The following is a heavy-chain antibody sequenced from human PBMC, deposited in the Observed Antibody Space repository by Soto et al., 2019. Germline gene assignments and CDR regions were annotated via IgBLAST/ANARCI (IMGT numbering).Heavy chain of an antibody. D-gene: IGHD3-10*01. CDR3: ARGDYGQYDAYNWFDP. V-gene: IGHV4-34*02. Sequence: VRLQQWGAGLVRPSETLSLTCAVYGGSFNNYCWSWIRQPPGKGLEWIGEVCPGGRTNYSPTLKREVRMAVEGSTNQFSLRLTSVTVADTAVYYCARGDYGQYDAYNWFDPWGQGNLVIVAS. J-gene: IGHJ5*02. CDR1: GGSFNNYC. CDR2: VCPGGRT.